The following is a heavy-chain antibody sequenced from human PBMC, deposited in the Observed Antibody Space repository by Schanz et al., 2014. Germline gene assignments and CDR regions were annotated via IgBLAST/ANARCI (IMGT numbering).Heavy chain of an antibody. J-gene: IGHJ5*02. CDR3: ANSMVRGVRMSDNWFGP. D-gene: IGHD3-10*01. CDR2: ISYSGST. V-gene: IGHV4-39*01. CDR1: GGSISSTFYY. Sequence: QLQLQESGPGLVKPSETLSLTCTVSGGSISSTFYYWGWIRQPPGKGLDWIGTISYSGSTYYNPSPKSRVTIPVDTSKTQFSLKLNSGTAADTAVYYCANSMVRGVRMSDNWFGPWGQGTLVTVSS.